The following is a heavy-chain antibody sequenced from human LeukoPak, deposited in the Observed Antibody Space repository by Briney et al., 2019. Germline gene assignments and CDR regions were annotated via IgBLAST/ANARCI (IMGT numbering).Heavy chain of an antibody. V-gene: IGHV3-11*06. Sequence: GGSLRLSCAASGFTFSDYYMSWIRQAPGKGLEWVSYISSSSSYTNYADSVKGRFTISRDNAKNSLYLQMNSLRAEDTAVYYCARAGDYLHYYYYYGMDVWGKGTTVTVPS. CDR2: ISSSSSYT. J-gene: IGHJ6*04. CDR1: GFTFSDYY. D-gene: IGHD4-17*01. CDR3: ARAGDYLHYYYYYGMDV.